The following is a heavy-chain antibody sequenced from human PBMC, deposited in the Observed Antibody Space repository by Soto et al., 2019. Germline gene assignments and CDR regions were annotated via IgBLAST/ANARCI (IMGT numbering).Heavy chain of an antibody. J-gene: IGHJ6*01. V-gene: IGHV1-2*02. Sequence: GDSVKVYFKASGYPFTGYYMHLVRQAPGQGLEWMGWINPNSGGTNYAQKFQGRVTMTRDTSISTAYMELSRLRSDDTAVYYCARDRGSVAARRAYYYCGMDVWGQGTTVTVSS. CDR2: INPNSGGT. CDR1: GYPFTGYY. CDR3: ARDRGSVAARRAYYYCGMDV. D-gene: IGHD6-6*01.